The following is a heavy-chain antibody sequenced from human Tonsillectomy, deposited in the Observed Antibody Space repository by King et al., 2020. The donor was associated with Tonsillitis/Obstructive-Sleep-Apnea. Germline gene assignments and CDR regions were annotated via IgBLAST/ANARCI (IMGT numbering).Heavy chain of an antibody. CDR1: GYTFTSYY. CDR2: INPSGGST. CDR3: ARGETGYGYGHYFDY. Sequence: VQLVQSGAEVKKPGASVKVSCKASGYTFTSYYMHWVRQAPGQGLEWMGIINPSGGSTSYAQKFQGRVTMTRDTSTSTVYMELSSLRSEDTAVYYCARGETGYGYGHYFDYWGQGTLVTVSS. J-gene: IGHJ4*02. V-gene: IGHV1-46*01. D-gene: IGHD5-18*01.